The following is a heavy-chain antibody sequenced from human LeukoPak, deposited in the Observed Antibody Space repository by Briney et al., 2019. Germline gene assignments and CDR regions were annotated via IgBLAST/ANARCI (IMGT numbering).Heavy chain of an antibody. J-gene: IGHJ6*03. Sequence: SETLSLTCAVYGGSFSGYYWSWIRQPPGKGLEWIGKINHSGSTNYNPSLKSRVTISVDTSKNQFSLKLSSVTAADTAVYYCARNDIVVVPAAMRYYYYMDVWGKGTTVTVSS. CDR2: INHSGST. CDR1: GGSFSGYY. V-gene: IGHV4-34*01. CDR3: ARNDIVVVPAAMRYYYYMDV. D-gene: IGHD2-2*01.